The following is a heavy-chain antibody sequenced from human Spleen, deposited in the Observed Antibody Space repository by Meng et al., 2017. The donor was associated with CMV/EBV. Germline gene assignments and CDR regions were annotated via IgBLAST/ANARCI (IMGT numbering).Heavy chain of an antibody. J-gene: IGHJ5*02. V-gene: IGHV4-39*01. CDR2: IGHSGFT. Sequence: QPQLQGSGPGLVRPSEALSLTCSVSGGSISTSGYYWGWIRHPPGKGLEWIGSIGHSGFTYYTPSLKSRVTVSIDTSRNQFSLWLTSVIAADTAVYYCVRSSAWVRTGFDPWGQGTLVTVSS. CDR3: VRSSAWVRTGFDP. CDR1: GGSISTSGYY. D-gene: IGHD6-19*01.